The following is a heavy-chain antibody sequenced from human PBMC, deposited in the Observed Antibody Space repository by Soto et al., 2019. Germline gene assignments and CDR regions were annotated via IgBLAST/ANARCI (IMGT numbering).Heavy chain of an antibody. D-gene: IGHD2-8*02. V-gene: IGHV3-11*01. CDR2: ISYSGTTI. J-gene: IGHJ5*02. Sequence: QVQLVESGGGLVKPGGSLRLACATSGFTFTDYDMSWIRQAPGKGLEWVSYISYSGTTIYYADSVRGRFAISRDNAEKSLYKHMNSLRAEDTAVYYCTRPCRYCNGGGPGNWFDPWGQGTLVTVSS. CDR3: TRPCRYCNGGGPGNWFDP. CDR1: GFTFTDYD.